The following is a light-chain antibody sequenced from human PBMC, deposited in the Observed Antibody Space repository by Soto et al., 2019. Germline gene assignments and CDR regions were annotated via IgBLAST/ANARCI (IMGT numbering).Light chain of an antibody. J-gene: IGKJ2*01. CDR2: GAS. V-gene: IGKV3-15*01. CDR1: QSVNSK. CDR3: QQYNNRPPDT. Sequence: EIVMTQSPATLSVSPGERATLSCRASQSVNSKLAWYQQKPGQAPRLLIYGASTRVAGIPARFSGSGSGTEFSLTISSLQSEDFAVYYGQQYNNRPPDTFGQGTKLEIK.